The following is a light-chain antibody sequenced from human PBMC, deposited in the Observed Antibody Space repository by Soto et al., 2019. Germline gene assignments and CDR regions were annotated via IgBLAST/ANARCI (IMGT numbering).Light chain of an antibody. CDR1: QGISSY. Sequence: AIRMTQSPSSLSASTGDRVTITCRASQGISSYLAWYQQKPGKAPKLLIYAASTLQSGVPSRFSGSGSGTDFTLTISCPQSEDFAIYYCQQYYSYPGTFGPGTKVDIK. V-gene: IGKV1-8*01. J-gene: IGKJ3*01. CDR3: QQYYSYPGT. CDR2: AAS.